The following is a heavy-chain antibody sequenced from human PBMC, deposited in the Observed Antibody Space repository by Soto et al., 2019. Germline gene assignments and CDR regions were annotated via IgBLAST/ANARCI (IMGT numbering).Heavy chain of an antibody. D-gene: IGHD3-3*01. Sequence: GGSLRLSCAASGFTFSSYAMSWVRQAPGKGLEWVSAISGSGGSTYYADSVKGRFTISRDNSKNTLYLQMNSLRAEDTAVYYCARPPYYDFWREGVGYYYYYYMDVWGKGTTVTVSS. CDR2: ISGSGGST. CDR1: GFTFSSYA. J-gene: IGHJ6*03. CDR3: ARPPYYDFWREGVGYYYYYYMDV. V-gene: IGHV3-23*01.